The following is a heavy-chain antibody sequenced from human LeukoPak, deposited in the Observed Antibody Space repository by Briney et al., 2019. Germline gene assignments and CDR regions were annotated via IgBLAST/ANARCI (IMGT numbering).Heavy chain of an antibody. CDR1: GFTSSSYW. J-gene: IGHJ4*02. CDR2: VKQDGSEK. Sequence: PGGSLRLSCAASGFTSSSYWMSWVRQAQGKGLEWVANVKQDGSEKYYVDSVKGRFTISRDNAKNSLYLQMNSLRAEDTAVYYCARVRGSGSLDYWGQGTLVTVSS. D-gene: IGHD1-26*01. V-gene: IGHV3-7*01. CDR3: ARVRGSGSLDY.